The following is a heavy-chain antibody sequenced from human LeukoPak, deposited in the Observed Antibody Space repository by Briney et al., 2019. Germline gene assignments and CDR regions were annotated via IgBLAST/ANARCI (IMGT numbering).Heavy chain of an antibody. CDR1: DGSITNYD. J-gene: IGHJ6*03. V-gene: IGHV4-59*01. CDR2: VHYSGTA. Sequence: PSETLSLTCTVSDGSITNYDWSWVRQPPGKGLEFIGHVHYSGTANYNPSLRSRVTISIDTSKKHFFLKLKSVTAADTAVYYCARVDGEGYSGYDYYYYYYMDVWGKGTTVTVSS. D-gene: IGHD5-12*01. CDR3: ARVDGEGYSGYDYYYYYYMDV.